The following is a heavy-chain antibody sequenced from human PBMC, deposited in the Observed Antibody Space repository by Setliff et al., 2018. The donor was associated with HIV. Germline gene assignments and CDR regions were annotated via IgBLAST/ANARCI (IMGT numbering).Heavy chain of an antibody. D-gene: IGHD6-19*01. CDR1: GGSISSSKW. Sequence: SETLSLTCAVSGGSISSSKWWSWVRQPPGKGLEWIGEIFHSENTNYNPSLKSRVSISVDKSKNQFSLKVTSVTAADTAVYYCASESDRQWLVPGAFDIWGQGTMVTVSS. V-gene: IGHV4-4*02. CDR2: IFHSENT. J-gene: IGHJ3*02. CDR3: ASESDRQWLVPGAFDI.